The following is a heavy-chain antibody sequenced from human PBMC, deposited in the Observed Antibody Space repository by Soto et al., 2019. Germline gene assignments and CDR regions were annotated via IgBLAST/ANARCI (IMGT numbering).Heavy chain of an antibody. D-gene: IGHD3-3*01. CDR2: IYYSGSP. J-gene: IGHJ6*03. CDR1: GGSISSYY. V-gene: IGHV4-59*01. CDR3: ARGYYDFWSGDYYYNYMDV. Sequence: QVQLQESGPGLVKPSETLSLTCTVSGGSISSYYWSWIRQPPGKGLEWIGYIYYSGSPNYNPTLTSRVTISVDTSKNQLSLKLSSVTAADTAVYYCARGYYDFWSGDYYYNYMDVWGKGTTVTVSS.